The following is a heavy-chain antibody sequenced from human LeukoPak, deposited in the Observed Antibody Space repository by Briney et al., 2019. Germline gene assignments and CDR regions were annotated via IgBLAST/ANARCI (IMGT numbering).Heavy chain of an antibody. D-gene: IGHD3-16*02. V-gene: IGHV4-39*01. CDR3: ARPQNVNYDYVWGSYHKTPFGAFDI. CDR1: GGSISSSSYY. Sequence: SETLSLTCTVSGGSISSSSYYWGWIRQPPGKGLEWIGSIYYSGSTYYNPSLKSRVTISVDTSKNQFSLKLSSVTAADTAVYYCARPQNVNYDYVWGSYHKTPFGAFDIWGQGTMVTVSS. CDR2: IYYSGST. J-gene: IGHJ3*02.